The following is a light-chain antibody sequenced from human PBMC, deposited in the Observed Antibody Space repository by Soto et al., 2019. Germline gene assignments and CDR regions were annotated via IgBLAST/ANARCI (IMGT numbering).Light chain of an antibody. CDR1: SSNIGNST. J-gene: IGLJ1*01. V-gene: IGLV1-44*01. CDR2: ANN. Sequence: QSVLTQPPSASGTPGQRVTISCSGSSSNIGNSTVNWYQQFPGTAPKLLIYANNRRPSGVPDRFSGSKSGTSASLAISGLQSEDEADCYCAAWDDSLNGYVFGAGTKLTVL. CDR3: AAWDDSLNGYV.